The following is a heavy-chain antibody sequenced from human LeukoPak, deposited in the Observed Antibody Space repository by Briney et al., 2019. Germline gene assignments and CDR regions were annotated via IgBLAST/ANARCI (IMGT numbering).Heavy chain of an antibody. CDR1: GFTFSSYA. CDR3: AKASGGYCSGGSCYAGYFDY. J-gene: IGHJ4*02. V-gene: IGHV3-30*04. CDR2: ISYDGSNK. Sequence: PGGSLRLSCAASGFTFSSYAMHWVRQAPGKGLEWVAVISYDGSNKYYADSVKGRFTISRDNSKNTLYLQMNSLRAEDTAVYYCAKASGGYCSGGSCYAGYFDYWGQGTLVTVSS. D-gene: IGHD2-15*01.